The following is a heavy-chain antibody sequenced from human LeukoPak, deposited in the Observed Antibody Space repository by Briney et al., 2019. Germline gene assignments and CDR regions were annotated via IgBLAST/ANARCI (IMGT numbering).Heavy chain of an antibody. CDR3: ARLIPAAGRNWFDP. D-gene: IGHD6-13*01. V-gene: IGHV4-59*08. CDR2: IFYSGST. CDR1: GGSISSYY. J-gene: IGHJ5*02. Sequence: SETLSLTCTVSGGSISSYYWSWIRQPPGKGLEWIGYIFYSGSTNYNPSLKSRVTISVDTSKNQFSLNLSSVTAADTAVYYCARLIPAAGRNWFDPWGQGTLVTVSS.